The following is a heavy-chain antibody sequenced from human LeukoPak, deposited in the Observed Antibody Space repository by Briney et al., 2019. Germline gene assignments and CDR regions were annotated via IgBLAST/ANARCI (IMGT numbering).Heavy chain of an antibody. V-gene: IGHV4-34*01. J-gene: IGHJ4*02. CDR3: ARGYSSVGNY. CDR1: GGSFSGYY. Sequence: SETLSLTCAVYGGSFSGYYWSWIRQPPGKGLEWIGEINHSGSTNYNPSLKSRVTISVDTSKNQFSLTLSSVTAADTAVYYCARGYSSVGNYWGQGTLVTVSS. CDR2: INHSGST. D-gene: IGHD3-22*01.